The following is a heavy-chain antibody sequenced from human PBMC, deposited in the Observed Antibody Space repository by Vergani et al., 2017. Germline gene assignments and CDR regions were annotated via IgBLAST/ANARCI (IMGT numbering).Heavy chain of an antibody. V-gene: IGHV1-18*04. J-gene: IGHJ6*02. CDR1: GYTFTSYG. CDR2: ISAYNGNT. CDR3: ARDPDSVVVPAAPYYYYYYGMDV. D-gene: IGHD2-2*01. Sequence: QVQLVQSGAEVKKPGASVKVSCKASGYTFTSYGLSWVRQAPGQGLEWMGWISAYNGNTNYAQKLQGRVTMTTDTSTSTAYMELRSLRSDDTAVYYCARDPDSVVVPAAPYYYYYYGMDVWGQGTTVTVSS.